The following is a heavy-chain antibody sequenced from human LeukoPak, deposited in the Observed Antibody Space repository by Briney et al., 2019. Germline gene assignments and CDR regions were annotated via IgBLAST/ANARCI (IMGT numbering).Heavy chain of an antibody. CDR2: ISSSSTTI. CDR3: ARDLWAGDYDSSGTDY. CDR1: GFTFSSYS. D-gene: IGHD3-22*01. V-gene: IGHV3-48*01. Sequence: PGGSLRLSCAASGFTFSSYSMMWVRQAPGKGLEWVSYISSSSTTIHYADSVKGRFTISRDNSKNTLYLQMNSLRAEDTAVYYCARDLWAGDYDSSGTDYWGQGTLVTVSS. J-gene: IGHJ4*02.